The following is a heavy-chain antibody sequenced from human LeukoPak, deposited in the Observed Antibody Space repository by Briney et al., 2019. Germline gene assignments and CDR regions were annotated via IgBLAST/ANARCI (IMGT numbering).Heavy chain of an antibody. CDR1: GYTFTGYY. J-gene: IGHJ4*02. D-gene: IGHD3-9*01. CDR3: ARSLDILTGEKFDY. V-gene: IGHV1-2*02. CDR2: MNPKSGGT. Sequence: GASVKVSCKASGYTFTGYYVHWVRQAPGQGLEWMGWMNPKSGGTNYAQKFEARVTMNRDTSISTAYVELSRLRFDDTAVYYCARSLDILTGEKFDYWGQGTLVTVSS.